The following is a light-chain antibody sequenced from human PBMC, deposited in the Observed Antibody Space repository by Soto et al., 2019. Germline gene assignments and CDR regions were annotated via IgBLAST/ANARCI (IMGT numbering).Light chain of an antibody. J-gene: IGKJ1*01. V-gene: IGKV1-5*01. CDR2: DAS. CDR3: QQYNSYRA. Sequence: DIQMTQSPSTLSGSVGDRVTITCRASQTISSWLAWYQQKPGKAPKLLIYDASSLESGVPSRFSGSGSGTDFTLTISSLQPEDFATYYCQQYNSYRAFGQGTKVDI. CDR1: QTISSW.